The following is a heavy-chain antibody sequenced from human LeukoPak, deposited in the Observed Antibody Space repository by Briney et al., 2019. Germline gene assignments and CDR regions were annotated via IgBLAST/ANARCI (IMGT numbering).Heavy chain of an antibody. Sequence: SGPTQVKPTHTLTLTCAFSGFSLRDSGVGVGWIRQPPGKALEWLGIIYWDDDKRYSPSLRTSLTITKDTSKNQVILRMTNMNPVDTATYYCAHIGGRPGTTPYYFNDWGQGTLATVSS. V-gene: IGHV2-5*02. D-gene: IGHD1-14*01. J-gene: IGHJ4*02. CDR3: AHIGGRPGTTPYYFND. CDR1: GFSLRDSGVG. CDR2: IYWDDDK.